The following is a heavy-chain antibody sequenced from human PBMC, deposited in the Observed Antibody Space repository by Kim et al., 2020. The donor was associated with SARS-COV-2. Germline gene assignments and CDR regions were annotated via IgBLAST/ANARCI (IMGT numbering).Heavy chain of an antibody. V-gene: IGHV4-34*01. Sequence: SETLSLTCAVYGGSFSGYYWSWIRQPPGKGLEWIGEINHSGSTNYNPSLKSRVTISVDTSKNQFSLKLSSVTAADTAVYYCARGEGAAYDSRINRGVYFDYWGQGTLVTVSS. CDR1: GGSFSGYY. CDR3: ARGEGAAYDSRINRGVYFDY. D-gene: IGHD3-22*01. CDR2: INHSGST. J-gene: IGHJ4*02.